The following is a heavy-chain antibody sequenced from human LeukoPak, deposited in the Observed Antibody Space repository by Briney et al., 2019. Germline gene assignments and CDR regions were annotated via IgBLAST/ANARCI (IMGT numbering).Heavy chain of an antibody. CDR3: ARDQYY. CDR1: GFTFTSHW. V-gene: IGHV3-7*01. Sequence: PGGSLRLSCAASGFTFTSHWMSWVRQAPGKGLEWVARMNLDGSEKYYVDSVKGRFTISRDNSKNTLYLQMSSLRAEDTAVYYCARDQYYWGQGTLVTVSS. J-gene: IGHJ4*02. CDR2: MNLDGSEK.